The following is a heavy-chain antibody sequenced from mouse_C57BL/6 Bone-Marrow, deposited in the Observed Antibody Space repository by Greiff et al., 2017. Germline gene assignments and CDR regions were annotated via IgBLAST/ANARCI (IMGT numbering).Heavy chain of an antibody. Sequence: VQLQQSGAELVKPGASVKLSCTASGFNIKDYYIHWVKQRTEQGLEWIGRIDPEDGETKYAPNFQGKATITADTPSNTAYPQRSSLTSEATPIYYCTSSLVSSGTCFCGQGTPLSVS. CDR3: TSSLVSSGTCF. V-gene: IGHV14-2*01. D-gene: IGHD1-1*01. J-gene: IGHJ2*01. CDR1: GFNIKDYY. CDR2: IDPEDGET.